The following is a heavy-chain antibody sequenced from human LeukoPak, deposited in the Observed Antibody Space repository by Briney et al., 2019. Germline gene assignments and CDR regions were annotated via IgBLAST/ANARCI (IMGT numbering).Heavy chain of an antibody. D-gene: IGHD4/OR15-4a*01. CDR2: IIPILGIA. CDR1: GGTFSSYA. V-gene: IGHV1-69*04. Sequence: ASVKVSCKASGGTFSSYAISWVRQAPGQGLEWMGRIIPILGIANYAQKFQGRVTITADKSTSTAYMELSSLRSEDTAVYYCARVEPYDYQPPSDYYYYYYGMDVWGQGTTVTVSS. CDR3: ARVEPYDYQPPSDYYYYYYGMDV. J-gene: IGHJ6*02.